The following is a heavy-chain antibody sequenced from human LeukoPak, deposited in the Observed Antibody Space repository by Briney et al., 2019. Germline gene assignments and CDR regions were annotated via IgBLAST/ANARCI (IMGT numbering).Heavy chain of an antibody. J-gene: IGHJ4*02. D-gene: IGHD4-11*01. CDR3: ARDAQRGFDYSNSLQY. CDR1: GFIFSHYG. CDR2: IWSDGTTQ. V-gene: IGHV3-33*01. Sequence: PGTSLRLSCATSGFIFSHYGMHWVRQAPDKGLEWVVVIWSDGTTQFYADSVKGRFTISRDSSNTVYLQMNSLRVEDTAVYFCARDAQRGFDYSNSLQYWGQGALVTVSS.